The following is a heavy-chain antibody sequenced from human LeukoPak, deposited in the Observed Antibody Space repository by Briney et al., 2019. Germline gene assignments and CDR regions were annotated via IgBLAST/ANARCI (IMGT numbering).Heavy chain of an antibody. J-gene: IGHJ6*02. D-gene: IGHD3-10*01. Sequence: GASVKVSCKASGYTFTSYGISWVRQARGQGLEWMGWISAYNGNTNYAQKLQGRVTMTTDTSTSTAYMELRSLRSDDTAVYYCARDGPGTLLWFGELEGYYGMDVWGQGTTVTVSS. CDR2: ISAYNGNT. CDR3: ARDGPGTLLWFGELEGYYGMDV. CDR1: GYTFTSYG. V-gene: IGHV1-18*01.